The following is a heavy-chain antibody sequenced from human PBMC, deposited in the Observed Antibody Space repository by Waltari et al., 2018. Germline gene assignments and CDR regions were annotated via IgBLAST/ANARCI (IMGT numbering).Heavy chain of an antibody. J-gene: IGHJ5*02. V-gene: IGHV3-74*01. CDR3: TRGVAEGFDP. CDR2: INTDGSIT. CDR1: GIPFSSYW. D-gene: IGHD2-15*01. Sequence: EVQLVESGGDLVQPGGSLRPSCAASGIPFSSYWLHWVRQAPGTGLVWVSRINTDGSITIYADSVRGRFTISRDNAKNTLYLQMNSLRVDDSAVYYCTRGVAEGFDPWGQGTLVTVSS.